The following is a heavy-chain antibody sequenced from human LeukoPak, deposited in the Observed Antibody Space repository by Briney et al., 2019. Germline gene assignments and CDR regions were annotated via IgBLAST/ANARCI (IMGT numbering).Heavy chain of an antibody. CDR2: IYYSGST. V-gene: IGHV4-59*12. J-gene: IGHJ1*01. D-gene: IGHD2-21*02. Sequence: SETLSLTCTVSGDSISSYCWSWIRQPPGKGLEWIGYIYYSGSTNYNPSLKSRVTMSVDTSKNQFSLKLSSVTAADTAVYYCAKLVTAIVDFWGQGTLVTVSS. CDR1: GDSISSYC. CDR3: AKLVTAIVDF.